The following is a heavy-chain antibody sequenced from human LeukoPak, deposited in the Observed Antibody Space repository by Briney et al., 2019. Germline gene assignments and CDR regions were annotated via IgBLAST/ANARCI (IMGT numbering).Heavy chain of an antibody. CDR1: AFTFSSYA. CDR2: ISFDGRNK. CDR3: ARDVGGRGWFDP. Sequence: GGSLRLSCAASAFTFSSYAMHWVRQAPGKGLEWVAVISFDGRNKYYADSVKGRFSISRDNSKNTLYLQMNSLRAEDTAVYYCARDVGGRGWFDPGGQGTLVTVSA. V-gene: IGHV3-30*04. D-gene: IGHD3-16*01. J-gene: IGHJ5*02.